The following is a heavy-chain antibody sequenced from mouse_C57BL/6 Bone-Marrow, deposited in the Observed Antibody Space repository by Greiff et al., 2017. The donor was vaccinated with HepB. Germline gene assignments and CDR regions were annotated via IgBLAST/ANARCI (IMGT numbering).Heavy chain of an antibody. V-gene: IGHV14-2*01. CDR2: IDPEDGET. D-gene: IGHD2-12*01. J-gene: IGHJ4*01. CDR1: GFNIKDYY. Sequence: VQLQQSGAELVRPGASVKLSCTASGFNIKDYYMHWVKQRPEQGLEWIGWIDPEDGETQYASNFQGKVTITADTSSNTAYLQLSSLTYEDTAVYYCAHSQQHRMDDWGKAISVTVDS. CDR3: AHSQQHRMDD.